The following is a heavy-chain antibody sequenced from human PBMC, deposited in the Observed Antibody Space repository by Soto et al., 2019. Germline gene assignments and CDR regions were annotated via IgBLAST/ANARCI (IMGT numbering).Heavy chain of an antibody. V-gene: IGHV4-59*08. J-gene: IGHJ5*02. Sequence: QVQLQESGPGLVKPSETLSLTCTVSGGSISSYYWSWIRQPPGKGLEWIGYIYYTGTTNYNPSLKGRVTISGDTSKRQYALELSSVTDADTAVYYCARHDDCSGGSCYTGRWFDPWGQGTLVTVSS. CDR3: ARHDDCSGGSCYTGRWFDP. CDR1: GGSISSYY. CDR2: IYYTGTT. D-gene: IGHD2-15*01.